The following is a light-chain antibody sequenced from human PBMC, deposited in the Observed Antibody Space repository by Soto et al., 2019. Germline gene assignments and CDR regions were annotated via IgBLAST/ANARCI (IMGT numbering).Light chain of an antibody. V-gene: IGLV2-8*01. CDR2: DVS. J-gene: IGLJ2*01. Sequence: QSALTQPPSASGSPGQSVTISCTGTSSDVGGYNWVSWYLQHPGKAPQLLIYDVSTRPSGVSNRFSGSKSGNTASLTISGLQAEDEADYYCSLYAGGNNVIFGGGTKLTVL. CDR3: SLYAGGNNVI. CDR1: SSDVGGYNW.